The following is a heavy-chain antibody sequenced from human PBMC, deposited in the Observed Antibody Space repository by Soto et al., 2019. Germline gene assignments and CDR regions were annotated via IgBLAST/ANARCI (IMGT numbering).Heavy chain of an antibody. D-gene: IGHD5-12*01. Sequence: QVKLVQSGAEVKKPGSSVKVSCKTSGDIFSGYSISWVRQAPGQGLEWMGGIIPIFGTTNYAQRFHGRVTIPADKSTSTVYMELYSLTSEDTAVYFCARDLGSGYDPGDYWGQGTRVTVSS. V-gene: IGHV1-69*14. CDR1: GDIFSGYS. CDR3: ARDLGSGYDPGDY. J-gene: IGHJ4*02. CDR2: IIPIFGTT.